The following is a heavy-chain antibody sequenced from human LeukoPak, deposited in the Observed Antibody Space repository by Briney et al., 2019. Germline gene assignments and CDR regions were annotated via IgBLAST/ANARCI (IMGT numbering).Heavy chain of an antibody. D-gene: IGHD1-14*01. J-gene: IGHJ5*02. CDR2: LSGSARST. Sequence: GGSLRLSCAASGFTFSSYAMSWVRQAPGKGLEWVSSLSGSARSTYYADSVKGRFTISRDNSKNTPYLQMNSLRAEDTAVYYCATDLRTPSAWGQGTLVTVSS. CDR3: ATDLRTPSA. CDR1: GFTFSSYA. V-gene: IGHV3-23*01.